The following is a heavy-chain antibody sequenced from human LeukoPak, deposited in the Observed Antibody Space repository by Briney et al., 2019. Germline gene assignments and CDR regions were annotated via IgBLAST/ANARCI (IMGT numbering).Heavy chain of an antibody. CDR1: GFTFSSYG. V-gene: IGHV3-30*18. CDR3: AKDQGIDFWSGYYTDYYYGMDV. Sequence: GGSLRLSCAASGFTFSSYGMHWVRQAPGKGLEWVAVISYDGNNKYYADSVKGRFTISRDNSKNTLYLQMNSLRAEDTAVYYCAKDQGIDFWSGYYTDYYYGMDVWGQGTTVTVSS. CDR2: ISYDGNNK. J-gene: IGHJ6*02. D-gene: IGHD3-3*01.